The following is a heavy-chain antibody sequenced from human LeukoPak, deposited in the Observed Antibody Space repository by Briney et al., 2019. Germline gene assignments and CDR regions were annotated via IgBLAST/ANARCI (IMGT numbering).Heavy chain of an antibody. J-gene: IGHJ5*02. CDR2: IYYSGST. D-gene: IGHD1-20*01. CDR3: AKRSNWNAGVDWFDP. Sequence: SETLSLTCTVSGGSISSSSYYWGWIRQPPGKGLEWIGSIYYSGSTYYNPSLKSRVTISVDTSKNQFSLKLNSVTAADTAVYYCAKRSNWNAGVDWFDPWGQGTLVTVSS. V-gene: IGHV4-39*01. CDR1: GGSISSSSYY.